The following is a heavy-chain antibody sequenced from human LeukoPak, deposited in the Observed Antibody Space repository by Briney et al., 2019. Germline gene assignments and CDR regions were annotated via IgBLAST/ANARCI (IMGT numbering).Heavy chain of an antibody. Sequence: SGTLSLTCAVSGYSITSSSWWGWIRQPPGKGLEWIGYIYHSGTTYYNPSLQSRVTMSVDTSKDQFSLKLSSVTAVDTAVYYCARKENVYYYFDYWGQGTLVTVSS. J-gene: IGHJ4*02. CDR3: ARKENVYYYFDY. V-gene: IGHV4-28*01. D-gene: IGHD3-10*01. CDR1: GYSITSSSW. CDR2: IYHSGTT.